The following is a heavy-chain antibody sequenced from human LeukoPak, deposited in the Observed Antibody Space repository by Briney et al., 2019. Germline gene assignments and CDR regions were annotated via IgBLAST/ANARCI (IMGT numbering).Heavy chain of an antibody. D-gene: IGHD2-15*01. J-gene: IGHJ6*02. CDR2: INPNSGGT. V-gene: IGHV1-2*02. CDR3: ASRVAAGGLSSYYYYGMDV. CDR1: GYTFTGYY. Sequence: GASVKVSCTASGYTFTGYYMHWVRQAPGQGLEWMGWINPNSGGTNYAQKFQGRVTMTRDTSISTAYMELSRLRSDDTAVYYCASRVAAGGLSSYYYYGMDVWGQGTTVTVSS.